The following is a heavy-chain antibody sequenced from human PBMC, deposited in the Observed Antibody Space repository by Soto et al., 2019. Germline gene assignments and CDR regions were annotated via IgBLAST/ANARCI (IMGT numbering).Heavy chain of an antibody. CDR3: ARDQGITIFGVVSHYYYGMDV. Sequence: GASVKVSCKASGYTFTSYGISWVRQAPGQGLEWMGWISAYNGNTNYAQKLQGRVTMTTDTSTSTAYMELRSLRSDDTAVYYCARDQGITIFGVVSHYYYGMDVWGQGTTVTVSS. CDR1: GYTFTSYG. CDR2: ISAYNGNT. J-gene: IGHJ6*02. D-gene: IGHD3-3*01. V-gene: IGHV1-18*01.